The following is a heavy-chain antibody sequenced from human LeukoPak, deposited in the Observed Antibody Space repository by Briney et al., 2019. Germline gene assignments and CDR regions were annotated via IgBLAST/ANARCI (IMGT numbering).Heavy chain of an antibody. J-gene: IGHJ5*02. CDR1: GFTFSSYA. CDR2: ISGSGGST. V-gene: IGHV3-23*01. CDR3: AKLELAVTTPNWFDP. Sequence: GGSLRLSCAAYGFTFSSYAMSWVRQAPGKGLEWVSAISGSGGSTYYADSVKGRFTISRDNSKNTLYLQMNSLRAEDTAVYYCAKLELAVTTPNWFDPWGQGTLVTVSS. D-gene: IGHD3-3*02.